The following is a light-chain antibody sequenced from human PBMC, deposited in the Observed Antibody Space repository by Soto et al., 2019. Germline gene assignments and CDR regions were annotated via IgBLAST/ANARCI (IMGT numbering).Light chain of an antibody. J-gene: IGKJ1*01. CDR3: QQYNSYSWT. Sequence: EIVLTQSPGTLSLSPGERATLSFRASQSVSSSYLAWYQQKPGQAPRLLIYDASNRATGIPARFSGSGSGTDFTLTISSLQPDDFATYYCQQYNSYSWTFGQGTKVDIK. V-gene: IGKV3-20*01. CDR2: DAS. CDR1: QSVSSSY.